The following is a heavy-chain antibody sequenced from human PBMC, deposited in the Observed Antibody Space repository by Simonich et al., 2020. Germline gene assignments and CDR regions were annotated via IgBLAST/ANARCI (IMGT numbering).Heavy chain of an antibody. D-gene: IGHD5-12*01. Sequence: QVQLVQSGAEVKKPGASVKVSCKASGYTFTGYYMHWVRQAPGQGLEWMGGSNPNRGGTNYAQKFQGRVTMTRDTSISTAYMELSRLRSDDTAVYYCARDRSGYDQHHFDYWGQGTLVTVSS. CDR2: SNPNRGGT. V-gene: IGHV1-2*02. CDR3: ARDRSGYDQHHFDY. J-gene: IGHJ4*02. CDR1: GYTFTGYY.